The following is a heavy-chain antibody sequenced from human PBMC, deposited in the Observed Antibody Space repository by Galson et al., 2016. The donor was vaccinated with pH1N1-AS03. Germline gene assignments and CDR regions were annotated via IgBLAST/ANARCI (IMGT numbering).Heavy chain of an antibody. CDR1: GFTFSSHS. D-gene: IGHD6-13*01. Sequence: SLRLSCAASGFTFSSHSMNWVRQAPGKGLEWVSAISFSSTYIYYADSVQGRFTISRDDAKNSLHLQMSSLRVEDTSVYYCARVLFTAAGHRLDVWGQGTTVTVSS. V-gene: IGHV3-21*01. J-gene: IGHJ6*02. CDR3: ARVLFTAAGHRLDV. CDR2: ISFSSTYI.